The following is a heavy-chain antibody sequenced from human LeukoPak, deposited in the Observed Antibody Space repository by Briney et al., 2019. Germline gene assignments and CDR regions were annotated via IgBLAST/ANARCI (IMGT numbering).Heavy chain of an antibody. CDR1: GFTFSSYW. D-gene: IGHD3-22*01. Sequence: GGSLRLSCAASGFTFSSYWMHWVRQAPGKGLVWVSRINDDGSKTTYADSVKGRFTISRDNAKNTLYLQMNSLRAEDTALYYCARVSGLGSYYDSSGYPDYWGQGTLVTVSS. J-gene: IGHJ4*02. V-gene: IGHV3-74*03. CDR2: INDDGSKT. CDR3: ARVSGLGSYYDSSGYPDY.